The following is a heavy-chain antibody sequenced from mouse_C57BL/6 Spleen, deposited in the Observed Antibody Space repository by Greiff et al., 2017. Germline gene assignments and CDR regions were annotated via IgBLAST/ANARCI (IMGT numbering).Heavy chain of an antibody. CDR2: IDPSDSYN. J-gene: IGHJ1*03. V-gene: IGHV1-69*01. Sequence: QVQLKQPGAELVMPGASVKLSCKASGYTFTSYWMHWVKQRPGQGLEWIGEIDPSDSYNNYNQKFKGKSTLTVDKSSSQAYMQRISLTADDAAVYYCARESTVVRYFDVWGTGTTVTVSS. CDR1: GYTFTSYW. D-gene: IGHD1-1*01. CDR3: ARESTVVRYFDV.